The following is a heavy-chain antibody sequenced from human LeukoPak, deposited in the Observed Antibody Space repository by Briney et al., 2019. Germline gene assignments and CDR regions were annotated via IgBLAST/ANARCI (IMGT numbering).Heavy chain of an antibody. CDR3: ARVAGSGSYHRRYYYMDV. CDR1: GFTVSSNY. CDR2: IYSGGST. V-gene: IGHV3-66*02. D-gene: IGHD3-10*01. J-gene: IGHJ6*03. Sequence: GGSLRLSCAASGFTVSSNYMSWVRQAPGKGLEWVSVIYSGGSTYYADSVKGRLTISRDNSKNTLYLQMNSLRAEDTAVYYCARVAGSGSYHRRYYYMDVWGKGTTVTVSS.